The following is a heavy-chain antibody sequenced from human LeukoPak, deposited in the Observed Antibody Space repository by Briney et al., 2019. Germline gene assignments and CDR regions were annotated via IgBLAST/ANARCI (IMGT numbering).Heavy chain of an antibody. V-gene: IGHV4-34*01. Sequence: PSETRSLTCAVYGGSFSGYYWSWIRQPPGKGLEWIGEINHSGSTNYNPSLKSRVTISVDTSKNQFSLKLSSVTAADTAVYYCARESGSSGYYRNYFDYWGQGTLVTVSS. J-gene: IGHJ4*02. CDR2: INHSGST. CDR3: ARESGSSGYYRNYFDY. CDR1: GGSFSGYY. D-gene: IGHD3-22*01.